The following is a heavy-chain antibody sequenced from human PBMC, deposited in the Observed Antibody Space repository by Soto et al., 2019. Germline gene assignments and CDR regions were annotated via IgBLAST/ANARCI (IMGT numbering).Heavy chain of an antibody. D-gene: IGHD5-12*01. CDR1: GGSISSYY. CDR2: IYYSGST. J-gene: IGHJ4*02. CDR3: ARPLEDYSGYDPPLGY. V-gene: IGHV4-59*01. Sequence: PSETLSLTCTVSGGSISSYYWSWIRQPPGKGLEWIGYIYYSGSTNYNPSLKSRVTISVDTSKNQFSLKLSSVTAADTAVYYCARPLEDYSGYDPPLGYWGQGTLVTVSS.